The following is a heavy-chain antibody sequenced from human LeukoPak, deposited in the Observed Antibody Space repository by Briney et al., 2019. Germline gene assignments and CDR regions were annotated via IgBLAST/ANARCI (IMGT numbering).Heavy chain of an antibody. CDR2: INPSGGST. D-gene: IGHD1-1*01. Sequence: ASVKVSCKASGYTFTSYYMHWVRQAPGQGLEWMGIINPSGGSTSYAQKFQGRVTMTRDTSTSTVYMELSSLRSEDTAVYYCARVPARYPTRFYFDYWGQGTLVTVSS. J-gene: IGHJ4*02. V-gene: IGHV1-46*01. CDR1: GYTFTSYY. CDR3: ARVPARYPTRFYFDY.